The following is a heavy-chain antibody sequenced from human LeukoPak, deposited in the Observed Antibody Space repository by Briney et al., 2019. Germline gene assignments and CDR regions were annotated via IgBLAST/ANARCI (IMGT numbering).Heavy chain of an antibody. V-gene: IGHV3-33*01. Sequence: GRSLRLSCAASGFTFSSYGMHWVRQAPDKGLEWVAVIWYDGSNKYYADSVKGRFTISRDNSKNTLYLQMNSLRAEDTAVYYCARDGNLSSGWSYNWFDPWGQGTLVTVSS. CDR1: GFTFSSYG. J-gene: IGHJ5*02. D-gene: IGHD6-19*01. CDR2: IWYDGSNK. CDR3: ARDGNLSSGWSYNWFDP.